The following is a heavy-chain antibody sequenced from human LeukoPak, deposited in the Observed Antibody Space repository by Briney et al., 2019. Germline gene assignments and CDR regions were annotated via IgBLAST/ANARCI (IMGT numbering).Heavy chain of an antibody. D-gene: IGHD5-18*01. J-gene: IGHJ3*02. CDR1: GGSVSSGSYY. CDR3: ARVNLLPSHAFDI. CDR2: IYYSGST. V-gene: IGHV4-61*01. Sequence: SETLPLTCTVSGGSVSSGSYYWSRIRQPPGRGLEWIGYIYYSGSTNYNPSLKSRVTISVDTSKNQFSLKLSSVTAADTAVYYCARVNLLPSHAFDIWGQGTMVTVSS.